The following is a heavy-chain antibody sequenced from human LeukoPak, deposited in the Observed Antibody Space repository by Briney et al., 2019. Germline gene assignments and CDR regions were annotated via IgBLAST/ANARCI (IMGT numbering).Heavy chain of an antibody. D-gene: IGHD3-10*01. CDR2: INHSGST. CDR3: ASDYASVA. J-gene: IGHJ4*02. CDR1: GRSFSGYY. Sequence: SETLSLTCAVYGRSFSGYYWSWIRQPPGRGLEWIGEINHSGSTNYNPSLKSRVTISVDTSKKQFSLKLSSVTAADTAVYYCASDYASVAWGQGTLVTVSS. V-gene: IGHV4-34*01.